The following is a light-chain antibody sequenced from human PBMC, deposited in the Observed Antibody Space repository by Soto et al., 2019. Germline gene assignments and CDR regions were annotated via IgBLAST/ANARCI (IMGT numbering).Light chain of an antibody. CDR2: DVY. CDR3: VSYTSRGTYV. Sequence: QSALTQPASLSGSPGQSTTISCTGTSSDVGGYIWVSWYQHHPGKAPKLVIYDVYQRPSRVSSRFSGSKSGNTAFLTISGLQTEDEADYSCVSYTSRGTYVFGSGTKVTVL. CDR1: SSDVGGYIW. V-gene: IGLV2-14*01. J-gene: IGLJ1*01.